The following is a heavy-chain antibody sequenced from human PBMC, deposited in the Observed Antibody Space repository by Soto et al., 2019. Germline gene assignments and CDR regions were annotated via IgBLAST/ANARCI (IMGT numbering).Heavy chain of an antibody. V-gene: IGHV4-30-4*08. CDR1: GFTFSSYA. D-gene: IGHD2-15*01. J-gene: IGHJ5*02. Sequence: LRLSCAASGFTFSSYAMSWIRQPPVKGLEWIGYIYYSGSTYYNPSLKSRVTISVDTSKNQFSLKLSSVTAADTAVYYCSKGGPEKELDPWGQGTLVTVSS. CDR3: SKGGPEKELDP. CDR2: IYYSGST.